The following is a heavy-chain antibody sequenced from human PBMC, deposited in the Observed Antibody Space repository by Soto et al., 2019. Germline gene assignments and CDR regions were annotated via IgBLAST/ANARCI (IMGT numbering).Heavy chain of an antibody. CDR1: GGSISSSSYY. Sequence: PSETLSLTCTVSGGSISSSSYYLGWIRQPPGKGLEWIGSIYYSWSTYYNPSLKSRVTISLDTSKNQFSLKLSSVTAADTAVYYCARTDEVAYSSSWYSGWFDTWGQGTLVTVSS. CDR3: ARTDEVAYSSSWYSGWFDT. CDR2: IYYSWST. D-gene: IGHD6-13*01. J-gene: IGHJ5*02. V-gene: IGHV4-39*01.